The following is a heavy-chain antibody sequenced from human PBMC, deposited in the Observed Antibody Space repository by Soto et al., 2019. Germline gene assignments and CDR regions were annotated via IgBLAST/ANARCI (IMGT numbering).Heavy chain of an antibody. CDR1: GFTFTSSA. CDR3: AADCSGGSRYSRLAY. V-gene: IGHV1-58*01. CDR2: IVVGSGNT. D-gene: IGHD2-15*01. Sequence: SVKVSCKASGFTFTSSAVQWVRQARGQRLEWIGWIVVGSGNTNYAQKFQERVAITRDMSTSTAYMELSSLRSEDTAVYYCAADCSGGSRYSRLAYWGQGTLVTVSS. J-gene: IGHJ4*02.